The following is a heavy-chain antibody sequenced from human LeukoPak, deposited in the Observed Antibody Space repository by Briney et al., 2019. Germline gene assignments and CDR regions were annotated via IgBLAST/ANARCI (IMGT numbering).Heavy chain of an antibody. CDR1: GFTFSSYA. Sequence: GGSLRLSCAASGFTFSSYAMSWVRQAPGKGLEWVSAISGSGGSTYYADSVKGRFTISRDNAKNTLYLQMNSLRAEDTAVYYCARRSAAKDAFDIWGQGTMVTVSS. CDR3: ARRSAAKDAFDI. D-gene: IGHD6-25*01. V-gene: IGHV3-23*01. CDR2: ISGSGGST. J-gene: IGHJ3*02.